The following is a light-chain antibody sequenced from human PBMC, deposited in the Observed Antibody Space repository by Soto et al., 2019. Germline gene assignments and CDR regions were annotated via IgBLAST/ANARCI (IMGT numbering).Light chain of an antibody. Sequence: DIQMTQSPSSVSASVGDRVSITCRASQGISNWLAWYQQKPGRAPKLLIYTGSSLQSGVPSRFSGTGSGTYFTLNISSLQPEDVATYYCQQANSFPLTFGGGTKVEIK. CDR3: QQANSFPLT. CDR1: QGISNW. CDR2: TGS. V-gene: IGKV1-12*01. J-gene: IGKJ4*01.